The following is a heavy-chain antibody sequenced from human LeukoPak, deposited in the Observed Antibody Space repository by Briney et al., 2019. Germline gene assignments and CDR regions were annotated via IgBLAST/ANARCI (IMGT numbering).Heavy chain of an antibody. CDR1: GFTFDDYA. CDR3: AKDALRFLGLYMDV. J-gene: IGHJ6*03. D-gene: IGHD3-3*01. Sequence: PGGSLRLSCAASGFTFDDYAMHWVRQAPGKGLEWVSLISWDGGSTYYADSVEGRFTISRDNSKNSLYLQMNSLRAEDTALYYCAKDALRFLGLYMDVWGKGTTVTVSS. CDR2: ISWDGGST. V-gene: IGHV3-43D*03.